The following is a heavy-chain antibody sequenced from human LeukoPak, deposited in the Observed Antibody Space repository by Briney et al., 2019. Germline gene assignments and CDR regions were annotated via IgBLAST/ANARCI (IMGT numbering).Heavy chain of an antibody. CDR3: ARDGGGYYDSSGFPY. CDR2: IIPIFGTA. J-gene: IGHJ4*02. CDR1: GGTFSSYA. D-gene: IGHD3-22*01. Sequence: ASVKVSCKASGGTFSSYAISWVRQAPGQGLEWMGGIIPIFGTANYAQKFQGRVTITTDESTSTAYMELSSLRSEDTAVYYCARDGGGYYDSSGFPYWGQGTLVTVSP. V-gene: IGHV1-69*05.